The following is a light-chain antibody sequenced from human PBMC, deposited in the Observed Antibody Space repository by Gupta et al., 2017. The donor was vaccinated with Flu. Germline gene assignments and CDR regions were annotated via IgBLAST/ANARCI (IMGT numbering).Light chain of an antibody. J-gene: IGKJ1*01. CDR2: GAS. CDR3: QQYGNSPPT. CDR1: QSLTSGY. V-gene: IGKV3-20*01. Sequence: GTLSWSPGERVTLSCRASQSLTSGYLAWYQQRPGQAPRLLIFGASSRATGIPDRFSGSGSGTNFTLTISRLEPEDFAVYYCQQYGNSPPTFGQGTKVEIK.